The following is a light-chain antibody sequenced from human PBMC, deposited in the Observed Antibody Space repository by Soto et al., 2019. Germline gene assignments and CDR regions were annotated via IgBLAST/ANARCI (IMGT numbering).Light chain of an antibody. CDR1: HSVSSS. Sequence: EIVMTQSPATLSVSPGERATLFCRASHSVSSSLAWYQKKPGQAPRLLIHGASTRATGIPARFSGSGSGTEFTLTISSLQSEDFAVYYCQQYSDWRPQFGQGTKVEIK. CDR3: QQYSDWRPQ. V-gene: IGKV3-15*01. J-gene: IGKJ1*01. CDR2: GAS.